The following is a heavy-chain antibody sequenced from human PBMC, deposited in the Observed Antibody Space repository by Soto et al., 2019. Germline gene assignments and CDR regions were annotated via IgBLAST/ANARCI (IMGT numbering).Heavy chain of an antibody. Sequence: ASVKVSCKTSGYNFKKNVLQWVRKAPGQGLEWMGGTIPNLGETHYIEKFQGRVTITVDDATRTVYMEVRDLTSEDTAIYYCARSTFRPAVMDVWGQGTTVTVSS. D-gene: IGHD2-2*01. V-gene: IGHV1-2*02. J-gene: IGHJ6*02. CDR3: ARSTFRPAVMDV. CDR1: GYNFKKNV. CDR2: TIPNLGET.